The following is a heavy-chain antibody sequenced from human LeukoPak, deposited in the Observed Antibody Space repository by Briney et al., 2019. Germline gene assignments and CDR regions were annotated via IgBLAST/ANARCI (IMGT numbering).Heavy chain of an antibody. Sequence: GGSLRLSCAASGLTFSSYAMSWVRQAPGKGLEWVSAISGSGGSTYYADSVKGRFTISRDNSNNTLYLQMNSLRAEDTAVYYCAKDDVLLWFGEPEDAFDIWGQGTMVTVSS. J-gene: IGHJ3*02. V-gene: IGHV3-23*01. D-gene: IGHD3-10*01. CDR1: GLTFSSYA. CDR2: ISGSGGST. CDR3: AKDDVLLWFGEPEDAFDI.